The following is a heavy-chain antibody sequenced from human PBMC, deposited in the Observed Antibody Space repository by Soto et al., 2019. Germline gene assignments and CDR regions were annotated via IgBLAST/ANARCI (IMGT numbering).Heavy chain of an antibody. CDR2: INHSGST. V-gene: IGHV4-34*01. D-gene: IGHD5-18*01. J-gene: IGHJ6*02. Sequence: PSETLSRTCAVYGRSFSGYYWSWIRQPPGKGLEWIGEINHSGSTNYNPSLKSRVTISVDTSKNQFSLKLSSVTAADTAVYYCARGTGAMVDNYYYYYGMDVWGQGTTVT. CDR1: GRSFSGYY. CDR3: ARGTGAMVDNYYYYYGMDV.